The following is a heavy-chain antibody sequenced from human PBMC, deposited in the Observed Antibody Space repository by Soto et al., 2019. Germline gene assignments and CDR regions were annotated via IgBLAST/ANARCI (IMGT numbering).Heavy chain of an antibody. V-gene: IGHV1-69*13. J-gene: IGHJ4*02. CDR3: ARDSSGYRNFDY. D-gene: IGHD3-22*01. Sequence: GASVKVSCKASGGTFSSYAISWVRQAPGQGLEWMGGIIPIFGTANYAQKFQGRVTITADESTSTAYMELSSLRSEDTAVYYCARDSSGYRNFDYWGQGTLVTVS. CDR1: GGTFSSYA. CDR2: IIPIFGTA.